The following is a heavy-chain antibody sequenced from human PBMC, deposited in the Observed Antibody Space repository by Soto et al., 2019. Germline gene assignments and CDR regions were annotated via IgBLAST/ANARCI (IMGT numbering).Heavy chain of an antibody. J-gene: IGHJ4*02. CDR1: GFTFSNYA. CDR3: ARAAPGDYFDY. CDR2: VTRGGSA. D-gene: IGHD3-10*01. V-gene: IGHV3-23*01. Sequence: GGSLRLSCAASGFTFSNYAMTWVRQAPGKGLEWVSGVTRGGSAYYADSVKGRFTISRDNAKNSLYLQMNSLRAEDTAVYYCARAAPGDYFDYWGQGTLVTVSS.